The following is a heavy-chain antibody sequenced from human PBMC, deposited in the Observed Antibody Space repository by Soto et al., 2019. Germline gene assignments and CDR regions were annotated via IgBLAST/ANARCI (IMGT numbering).Heavy chain of an antibody. CDR3: AKGEGDSGGPDC. J-gene: IGHJ4*02. CDR1: GGSVSRGSCY. V-gene: IGHV4-61*01. CDR2: IYYSGST. Sequence: PXVTLYLPVTVSGGSVSRGSCYGSWIRQPPGKGLEWIGYIYYSGSTNYNPSLKSRGTITVDSSKNQFSLKLSSVPAADTAVYYCAKGEGDSGGPDCLGQGTLVTVSS.